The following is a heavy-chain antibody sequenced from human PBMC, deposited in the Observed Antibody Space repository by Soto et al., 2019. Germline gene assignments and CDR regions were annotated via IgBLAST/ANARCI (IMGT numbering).Heavy chain of an antibody. J-gene: IGHJ4*02. CDR3: ARANWFFDY. Sequence: SETLSLTCTVSGGSINNHYWSWIRQPPGQGLEWIGYIYYSGSTNYNPSLKSRVTMSVDTSKNQFSLKLSSLTAADTAIYYCARANWFFDYWGQGPLVTVS. D-gene: IGHD7-27*01. CDR1: GGSINNHY. V-gene: IGHV4-59*11. CDR2: IYYSGST.